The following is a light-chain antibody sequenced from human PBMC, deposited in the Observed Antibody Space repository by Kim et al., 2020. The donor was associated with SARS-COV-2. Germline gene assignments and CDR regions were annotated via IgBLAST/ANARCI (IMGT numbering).Light chain of an antibody. CDR1: SSNSGAGYD. Sequence: VTISCTGSSSNSGAGYDVHWYQQLPGTAPKLLIYGNSNRPSGVPDRFSGSKSGTSASLAITGLQAEDEADYYCQSYDSSLSGPVVFGGGTQLTVL. V-gene: IGLV1-40*01. CDR3: QSYDSSLSGPVV. J-gene: IGLJ2*01. CDR2: GNS.